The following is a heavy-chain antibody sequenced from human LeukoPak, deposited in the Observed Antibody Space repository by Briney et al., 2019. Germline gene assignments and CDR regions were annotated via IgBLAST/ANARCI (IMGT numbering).Heavy chain of an antibody. J-gene: IGHJ3*02. CDR3: AKNRYCSGNTCFKDAFDI. V-gene: IGHV3-23*01. CDR2: ITGSGSST. Sequence: PGRSLRLSCAASGFTFNNYGMNWVRQAPGKGLEWVSLITGSGSSTFYADSVKGRFTISRDNSKNTLYLEMNGLRAEDTAMYYCAKNRYCSGNTCFKDAFDIWGQGTMVTVSS. D-gene: IGHD2-15*01. CDR1: GFTFNNYG.